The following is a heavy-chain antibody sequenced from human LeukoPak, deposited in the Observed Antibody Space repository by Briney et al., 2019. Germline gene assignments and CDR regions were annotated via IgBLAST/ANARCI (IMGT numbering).Heavy chain of an antibody. D-gene: IGHD3-3*01. V-gene: IGHV1-2*02. J-gene: IGHJ6*02. CDR2: INPNSGGT. CDR1: GYTFTGYY. Sequence: ASVKVSCKASGYTFTGYYMHWVRQAPGQGLEWMGWINPNSGGTNYAQKFQGRVTMTRDTSISTAYMELSRLRSDDTAVYYCARDTIFGVDYYYYGMDVWGQGTTVTVSS. CDR3: ARDTIFGVDYYYYGMDV.